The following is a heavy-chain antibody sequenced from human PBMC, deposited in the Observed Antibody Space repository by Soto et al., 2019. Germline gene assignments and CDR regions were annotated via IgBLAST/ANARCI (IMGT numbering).Heavy chain of an antibody. D-gene: IGHD5-18*01. J-gene: IGHJ4*02. Sequence: PSETLSLTCTVSGGSISSSSYYWGWIRQPPGKGLEWIGSIYYSGSTYYNPSLKSRVTISVDTSKNQFSLKLSSVTVLDTAVYYCARGYGRNFDYWGQGTLVTVSS. CDR2: IYYSGST. CDR1: GGSISSSSYY. CDR3: ARGYGRNFDY. V-gene: IGHV4-39*01.